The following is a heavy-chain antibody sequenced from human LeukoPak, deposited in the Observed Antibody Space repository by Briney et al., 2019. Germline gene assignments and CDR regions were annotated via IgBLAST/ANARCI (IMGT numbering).Heavy chain of an antibody. CDR3: ARGPRRYYDILTGYGGEYYFDY. D-gene: IGHD3-9*01. Sequence: SETLSLTCAVYGGSFSGYYWSWIRQPPGKGLEWIGEINHSGSTNYNPSLKSRVTISVDTSKNQFSLKLSSVTAADTAVSYCARGPRRYYDILTGYGGEYYFDYWGQGTLVTVSS. V-gene: IGHV4-34*01. CDR1: GGSFSGYY. CDR2: INHSGST. J-gene: IGHJ4*02.